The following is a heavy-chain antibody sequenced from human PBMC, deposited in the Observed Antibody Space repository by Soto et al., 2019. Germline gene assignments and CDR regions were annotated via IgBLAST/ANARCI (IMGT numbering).Heavy chain of an antibody. CDR1: GYTFTSYG. CDR3: ARENAGFGELLTETWFDP. V-gene: IGHV1-18*01. Sequence: GASVKVSCKASGYTFTSYGISWVRQAPGQGLEWMGWISAYNGNTNYAQKLQGRATMTTDTSTSTAYMELRSLRSDDTAVYYCARENAGFGELLTETWFDPWGQGTLVTVSS. D-gene: IGHD3-10*01. J-gene: IGHJ5*02. CDR2: ISAYNGNT.